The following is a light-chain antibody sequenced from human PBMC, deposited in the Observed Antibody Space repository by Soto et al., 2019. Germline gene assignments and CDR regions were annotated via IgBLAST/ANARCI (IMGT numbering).Light chain of an antibody. CDR2: KAS. Sequence: DIQMTQSPSTLSASVGDRVTITCRASQSISSWLAWYQQKPGKAPKLLIYKASSLESGVPSWFSGSGSGTEFTLTISSLQPDDFATYYCQQYGTFGQGTKVEIK. CDR3: QQYGT. CDR1: QSISSW. J-gene: IGKJ1*01. V-gene: IGKV1-5*03.